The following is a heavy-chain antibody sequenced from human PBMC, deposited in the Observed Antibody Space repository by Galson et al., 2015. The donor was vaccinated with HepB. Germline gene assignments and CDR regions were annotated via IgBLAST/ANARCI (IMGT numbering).Heavy chain of an antibody. V-gene: IGHV3-48*02. J-gene: IGHJ4*02. D-gene: IGHD3-10*01. CDR3: VKAPWPRGNY. CDR2: ITTNSDSK. Sequence: SLRLSCAGSGFTFSAYGMNWVRQAPGKGLEWIAYITTNSDSKDYADSVKGRFTVSRDNARSSLYLQMDSLRHEDTAVYHCVKAPWPRGNYLGQGTLVIVSS. CDR1: GFTFSAYG.